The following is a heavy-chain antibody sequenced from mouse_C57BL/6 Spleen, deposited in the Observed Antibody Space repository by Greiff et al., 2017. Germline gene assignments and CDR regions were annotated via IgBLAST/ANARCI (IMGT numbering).Heavy chain of an antibody. J-gene: IGHJ4*01. CDR1: GYTFTSYW. V-gene: IGHV1-55*01. Sequence: QVHVKQPGAELVKPGASVKMSCKASGYTFTSYWITWVKQRPGQGLEWIGDIYPGSGSTNYNEKFKSKATLTVDTSSSTAYMQLSSLTSEDSAVYYCHYYGSSLYYAMDYWGQGTSVTVSS. CDR2: IYPGSGST. CDR3: HYYGSSLYYAMDY. D-gene: IGHD1-1*01.